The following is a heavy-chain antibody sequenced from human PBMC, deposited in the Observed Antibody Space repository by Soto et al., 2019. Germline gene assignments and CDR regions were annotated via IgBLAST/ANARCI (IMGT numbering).Heavy chain of an antibody. CDR1: GGSISSYY. D-gene: IGHD1-26*01. CDR3: ERVRGGSYYRYYFDY. CDR2: IYTSGST. J-gene: IGHJ4*02. V-gene: IGHV4-4*07. Sequence: KTXETLSPTGPVSGGSISSYYWSWIRQPSGKGLEWIGRIYTSGSTNYNPSLKSRVTMSVDTSKNQFSLKLSSVTAADTAVYYCERVRGGSYYRYYFDYWGQGTLVTVYS.